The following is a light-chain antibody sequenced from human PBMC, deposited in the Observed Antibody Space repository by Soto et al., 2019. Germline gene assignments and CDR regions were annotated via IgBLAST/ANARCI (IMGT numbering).Light chain of an antibody. CDR3: LQDINYPWA. V-gene: IGKV1-5*01. J-gene: IGKJ1*01. CDR2: DAS. CDR1: QTITNW. Sequence: DIQMTQSPSILSASVGDRVTITCRSSQTITNWLAWYQQKPGKAPRLLIYDASSLESWVPSRFSGSGSGTEFTLTISSLQSEDFATYYCLQDINYPWAFGQGTKVDIK.